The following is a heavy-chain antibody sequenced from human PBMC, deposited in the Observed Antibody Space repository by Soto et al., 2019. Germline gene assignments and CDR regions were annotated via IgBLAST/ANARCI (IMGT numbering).Heavy chain of an antibody. D-gene: IGHD1-26*01. CDR1: GFTFSSYT. CDR3: ATYSGNYERYGVYYGMDV. Sequence: GGSLRLSCAASGFTFSSYTMCWVRQTPGKGLEWVSTVGSGGGNTDYADSVKGRFTIARDNSKNTLYLQMNSLRAEDTAVYYCATYSGNYERYGVYYGMDVWGQGTTVTVSS. J-gene: IGHJ6*02. CDR2: VGSGGGNT. V-gene: IGHV3-23*01.